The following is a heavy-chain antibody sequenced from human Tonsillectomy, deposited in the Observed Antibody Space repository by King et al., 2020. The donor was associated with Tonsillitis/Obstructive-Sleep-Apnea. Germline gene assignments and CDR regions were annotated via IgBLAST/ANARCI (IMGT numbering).Heavy chain of an antibody. D-gene: IGHD3-22*01. Sequence: VQLVESAGGVVQPGRSLRLSCAASGFTFSNYGMHWVRQAPGKGLEWVAVIWYDGSNKYYADSVKGRFTISRDNSKNTLYLQMNSLRAEDTAVYYCARADSSCPFSYYYYAMDVWGQGTTVTVSS. CDR3: ARADSSCPFSYYYYAMDV. V-gene: IGHV3-33*01. J-gene: IGHJ6*02. CDR1: GFTFSNYG. CDR2: IWYDGSNK.